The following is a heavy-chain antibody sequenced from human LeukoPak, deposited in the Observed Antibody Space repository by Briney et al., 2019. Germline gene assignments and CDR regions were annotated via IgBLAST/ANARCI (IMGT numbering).Heavy chain of an antibody. CDR1: GFTFSDYY. D-gene: IGHD6-13*01. J-gene: IGHJ5*02. CDR3: ARVSGIAAAGPINWFDP. CDR2: ISSSSSYT. V-gene: IGHV3-11*05. Sequence: PGGSLRLSCAASGFTFSDYYMNWIRQAPGKGLEWVSYISSSSSYTNYADSVKGRFTISRDNAKNSLYLQMNSLRAEDTAVYYCARVSGIAAAGPINWFDPWGQGTLVTVSS.